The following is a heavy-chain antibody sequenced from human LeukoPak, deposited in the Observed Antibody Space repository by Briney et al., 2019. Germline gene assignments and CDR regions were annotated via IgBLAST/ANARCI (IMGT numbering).Heavy chain of an antibody. D-gene: IGHD5-24*01. CDR1: GFTFSSYG. CDR2: IWYDESNK. V-gene: IGHV3-33*01. Sequence: GGSLRLSCAASGFTFSSYGMHWVREAPGKGLEWGAVIWYDESNKYYEDSVKVRFTISRDNDKITLYLQMYSRRAEDTAVYYCARDTSDGAFDYWGQGTLVTVSS. CDR3: ARDTSDGAFDY. J-gene: IGHJ4*02.